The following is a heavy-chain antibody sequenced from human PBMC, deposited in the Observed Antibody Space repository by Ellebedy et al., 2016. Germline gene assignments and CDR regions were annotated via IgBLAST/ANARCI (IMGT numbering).Heavy chain of an antibody. CDR3: AKDVPNWANDY. Sequence: GGSLRLXXAASGFTFSNYRMSWVRQAPGKGLERVSNINQGGSQKAYLDSVKGRFTTSRDNAENSLYLQMNSLRVDDTAIYYCAKDVPNWANDYWGQGALVTVSS. J-gene: IGHJ4*02. CDR1: GFTFSNYR. V-gene: IGHV3-7*01. D-gene: IGHD7-27*01. CDR2: INQGGSQK.